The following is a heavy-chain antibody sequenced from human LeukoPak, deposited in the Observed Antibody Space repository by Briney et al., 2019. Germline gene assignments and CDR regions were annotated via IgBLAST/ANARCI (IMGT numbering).Heavy chain of an antibody. V-gene: IGHV4-59*12. J-gene: IGHJ5*02. CDR2: IYYSGST. CDR1: GGSISSYY. CDR3: ARAKGKWLVYP. D-gene: IGHD6-19*01. Sequence: SETLSLTCTVSGGSISSYYWSWIRQPPGKGLEWIGYIYYSGSTNYNPSLKSRVTISVDTSRNQFSLKLSSVTAADTAVYYCARAKGKWLVYPWGQGTLVTVSS.